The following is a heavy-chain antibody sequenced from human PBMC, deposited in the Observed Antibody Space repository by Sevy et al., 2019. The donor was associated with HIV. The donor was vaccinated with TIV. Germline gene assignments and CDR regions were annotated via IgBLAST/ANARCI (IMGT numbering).Heavy chain of an antibody. CDR2: TYYRSKWYN. J-gene: IGHJ6*02. V-gene: IGHV6-1*01. Sequence: SQTLSLTCAISGDSVSSNSAAWNWIRQSPSRGLEWLGRTYYRSKWYNDYAVSVKSRITINPDTSKNQFSLQLNSVTPEDTAVYYRARGDYGGNSDYYYGMDVWGQGTTVTVS. CDR3: ARGDYGGNSDYYYGMDV. CDR1: GDSVSSNSAA. D-gene: IGHD4-17*01.